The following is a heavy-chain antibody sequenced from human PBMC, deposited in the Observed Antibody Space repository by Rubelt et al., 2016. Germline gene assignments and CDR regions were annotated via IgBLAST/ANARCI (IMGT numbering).Heavy chain of an antibody. J-gene: IGHJ4*02. Sequence: QVQLQQWGAGLLKPSETLSLTCAVYGGSFSGYYWSWIRQPPGKGLEWIGYIYYSGSTNYNPPLHGLVTIAVDTSKNHFSLKLSSVTAADTAVYYCARHGYSGSYYYVDYWGQGTLVTVSS. CDR1: GGSFSGYY. CDR3: ARHGYSGSYYYVDY. CDR2: IYYSGST. D-gene: IGHD1-26*01. V-gene: IGHV4-34*11.